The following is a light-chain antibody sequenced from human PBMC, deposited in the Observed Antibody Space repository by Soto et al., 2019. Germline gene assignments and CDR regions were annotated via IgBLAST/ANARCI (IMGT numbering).Light chain of an antibody. V-gene: IGLV2-14*03. J-gene: IGLJ1*01. CDR3: SSYTTSNTRQIV. CDR2: DVT. CDR1: SSDVGGYNY. Sequence: QPVLTQPASVSGSHGQSITISCTGTSSDVGGYNYVSWYQHHPGKAPKLIIYDVTNRPSGVSNPFSGSKSGNTASLTISGLQPEDEADYYCSSYTTSNTRQIVFGTGTKVTVL.